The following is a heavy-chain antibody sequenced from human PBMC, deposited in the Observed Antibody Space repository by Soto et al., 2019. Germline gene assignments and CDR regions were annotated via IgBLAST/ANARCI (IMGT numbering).Heavy chain of an antibody. CDR3: ATERGPTYYFDY. CDR1: GLTVSSNY. CDR2: IYSDGST. V-gene: IGHV3-53*01. Sequence: XESLRLSCAASGLTVSSNYRSWVRQAPGKGLEWVSVIYSDGSTYCADSVKGRFTISRDNSKNTLYLQMNSLRAEDTAMYYCATERGPTYYFDYWGQGTLVTVSS. J-gene: IGHJ4*02. D-gene: IGHD2-21*01.